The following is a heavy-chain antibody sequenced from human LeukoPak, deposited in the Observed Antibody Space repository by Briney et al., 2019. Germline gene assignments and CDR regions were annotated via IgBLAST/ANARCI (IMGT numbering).Heavy chain of an antibody. CDR3: ARSPDCSSTSCSPYYYYGMDV. CDR2: IYYSGST. J-gene: IGHJ6*02. CDR1: GGSISSYY. V-gene: IGHV4-59*01. D-gene: IGHD2-2*01. Sequence: SETLSLTCTVSGGSISSYYWSWIRQPPGKGLEWIGYIYYSGSTNYNPSLKSRVTISVDTSKNQFSLKLSSVTAADTAVYYCARSPDCSSTSCSPYYYYGMDVWGQGTTVTVSS.